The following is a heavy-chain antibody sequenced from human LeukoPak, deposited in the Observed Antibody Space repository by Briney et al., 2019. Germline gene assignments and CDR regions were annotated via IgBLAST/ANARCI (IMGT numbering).Heavy chain of an antibody. J-gene: IGHJ4*02. D-gene: IGHD2-2*01. Sequence: PSETLSLTCSVYGGSFSGYYWSWIRQHPGKGLEWIGEINHSGSTNYTPSLKSRVTISLDTSRNQFSLKLTSVTAADTAVYYCASTERCSTTCPLDYWGQGTLVTVSS. CDR3: ASTERCSTTCPLDY. CDR2: INHSGST. V-gene: IGHV4-34*01. CDR1: GGSFSGYY.